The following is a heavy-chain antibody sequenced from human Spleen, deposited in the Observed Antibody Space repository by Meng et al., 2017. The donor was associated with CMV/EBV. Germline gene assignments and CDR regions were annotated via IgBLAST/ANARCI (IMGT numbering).Heavy chain of an antibody. CDR2: INHSGST. D-gene: IGHD5-12*01. CDR1: GGSFSGYY. J-gene: IGHJ3*02. V-gene: IGHV4-34*01. Sequence: SETLSLTCAVYGGSFSGYYWCWIRQPPGKGLEWIGEINHSGSTNYNPSLKSRITISVDTSKNQFSLKLSSLTAADTAVYYCARVSTGAGYDAFDIWGQGTMVTVSS. CDR3: ARVSTGAGYDAFDI.